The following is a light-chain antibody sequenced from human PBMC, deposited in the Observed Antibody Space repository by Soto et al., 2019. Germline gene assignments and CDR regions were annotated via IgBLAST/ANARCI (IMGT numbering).Light chain of an antibody. CDR2: RNN. Sequence: QSVLTQPPSASGTPGQRVTISCSGSTSNIGDNTVNWYQQRPGTAPKLLIFRNNQRPSGVPERISGSKFGTAASLAISGLRSEDEAVYYCASWDDRLGAVIFGGGTKVTVL. J-gene: IGLJ2*01. CDR3: ASWDDRLGAVI. CDR1: TSNIGDNT. V-gene: IGLV1-47*02.